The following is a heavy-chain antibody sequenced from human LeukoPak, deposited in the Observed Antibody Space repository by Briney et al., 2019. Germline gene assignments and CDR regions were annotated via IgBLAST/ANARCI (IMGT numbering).Heavy chain of an antibody. CDR2: IYYTGST. Sequence: SETLSLTCSVSGDSISSASYFWGWIRQSPGKGLECIGNIYYTGSTHYNPSLKSRLTISVDTSKNQFSLKLNSVTAADTAVYYCARHSGYYPDYWGQGILVTVSS. D-gene: IGHD3-22*01. J-gene: IGHJ4*02. CDR1: GDSISSASYF. V-gene: IGHV4-39*01. CDR3: ARHSGYYPDY.